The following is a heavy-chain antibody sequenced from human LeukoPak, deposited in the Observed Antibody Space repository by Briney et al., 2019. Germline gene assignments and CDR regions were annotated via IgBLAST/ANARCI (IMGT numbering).Heavy chain of an antibody. J-gene: IGHJ4*02. CDR2: IRYDGSNK. CDR3: AKEASRGSSFAYTPIEKPYYLDY. D-gene: IGHD5-18*01. Sequence: GGSLRLSCAASGFTFSSYGMHWVRQAPGKGLEWVAFIRYDGSNKYYADSVKGRFTISRDNSKNTVYLQMNSLRAEDTAVYYCAKEASRGSSFAYTPIEKPYYLDYWGQGTLVTVSS. V-gene: IGHV3-30*02. CDR1: GFTFSSYG.